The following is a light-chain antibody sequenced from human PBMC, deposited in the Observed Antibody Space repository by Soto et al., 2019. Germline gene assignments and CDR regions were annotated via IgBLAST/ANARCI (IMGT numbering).Light chain of an antibody. CDR2: GAS. J-gene: IGKJ5*01. Sequence: EIVTTQSPATLSVSPGERATLSCRASQSVSSNLAWYQQTPGQAPRLLIYGASTRATGIPARFSGSGSGTEFTLTISSLQSEDFAVYYCQQYNNWSITFGQGTRLEIK. V-gene: IGKV3-15*01. CDR3: QQYNNWSIT. CDR1: QSVSSN.